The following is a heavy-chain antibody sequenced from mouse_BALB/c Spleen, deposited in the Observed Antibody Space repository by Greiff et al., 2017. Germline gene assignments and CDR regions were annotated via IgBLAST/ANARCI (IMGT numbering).Heavy chain of an antibody. J-gene: IGHJ2*01. CDR1: GYTFTSYW. V-gene: IGHV1-69*02. Sequence: QVQLQQSGAELVRPGASVKLSCKASGYTFTSYWINWVKQRPGQGLEWIGNIYPSDSYTNYNQKFKDKATLTVDKSSSTAYMQLSSPTSEDSAVYYCTRPTTDYFDYWGQGTTLTVSS. CDR3: TRPTTDYFDY. D-gene: IGHD1-1*01. CDR2: IYPSDSYT.